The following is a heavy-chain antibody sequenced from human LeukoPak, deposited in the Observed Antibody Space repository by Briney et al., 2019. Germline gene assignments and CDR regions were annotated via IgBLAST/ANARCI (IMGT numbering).Heavy chain of an antibody. CDR3: ARVVRGVAYY. D-gene: IGHD3-10*02. CDR2: IYSGGST. V-gene: IGHV3-53*01. Sequence: GGSLGLSCAASGFTVSSNYMSWVRQAPGKGLEWVSVIYSGGSTYYADSVKGRFTISRDNSKNTLYLQMNSLRAEDTAVYYCARVVRGVAYYWGQGTLVTVSS. J-gene: IGHJ4*02. CDR1: GFTVSSNY.